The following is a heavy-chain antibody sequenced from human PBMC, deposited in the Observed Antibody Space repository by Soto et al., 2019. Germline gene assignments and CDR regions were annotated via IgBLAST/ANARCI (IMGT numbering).Heavy chain of an antibody. V-gene: IGHV4-59*01. D-gene: IGHD3-22*01. Sequence: SETLSLTCTVSGGSINGYYWSWIRQPPGKGLEWVGSISFSGSTNYNPSLKSRAIMSLDTSKNQFSLSLSSVTAADTAVYFCARDPAFYYDASGDVYHYGVDVWGQGTTVTVSS. CDR1: GGSINGYY. CDR3: ARDPAFYYDASGDVYHYGVDV. J-gene: IGHJ6*02. CDR2: ISFSGST.